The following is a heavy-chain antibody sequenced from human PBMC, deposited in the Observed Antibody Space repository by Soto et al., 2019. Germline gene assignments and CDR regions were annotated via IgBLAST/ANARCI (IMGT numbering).Heavy chain of an antibody. D-gene: IGHD3-3*01. CDR3: ARDLNTIFGVVIRPLDY. Sequence: ASVKVSCKASGYTFTSHGISWLRQAPGQGLEWMGWISAYNGNTKYAQILQGRVAMTTDRSTSTAYMELRSLRSDDTAMYYCARDLNTIFGVVIRPLDYWGQGTLVTVSS. CDR1: GYTFTSHG. V-gene: IGHV1-18*01. CDR2: ISAYNGNT. J-gene: IGHJ4*02.